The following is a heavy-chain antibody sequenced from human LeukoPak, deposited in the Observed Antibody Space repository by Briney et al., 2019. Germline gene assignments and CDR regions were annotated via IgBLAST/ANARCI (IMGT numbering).Heavy chain of an antibody. CDR2: IKEDGSEK. D-gene: IGHD3-10*01. J-gene: IGHJ3*02. Sequence: GGSLRLSCAASGFTFNRDWTAWVRQAPGKGLEWVANIKEDGSEKNYVDSVKGRFTISRDNAVNSLYLQMNSLRAEDTAVYYCARDPWWFGELLSAFDIWGQGTMVTVSS. CDR3: ARDPWWFGELLSAFDI. V-gene: IGHV3-7*01. CDR1: GFTFNRDW.